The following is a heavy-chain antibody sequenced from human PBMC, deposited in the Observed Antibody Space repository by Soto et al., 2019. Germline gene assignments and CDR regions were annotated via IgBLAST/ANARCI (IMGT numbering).Heavy chain of an antibody. D-gene: IGHD3-10*01. Sequence: SETLSLTCTVSDGSISSTNYCWGWIRQPPGKGLEWIGGIYYTGSTYYNPSLKSRVTISVDTSKNQLSLKLSSVTAADTAVYYCARRSPGGLPGSYYYGMDVWGQGTTVTVSS. CDR1: DGSISSTNYC. V-gene: IGHV4-39*01. CDR3: ARRSPGGLPGSYYYGMDV. CDR2: IYYTGST. J-gene: IGHJ6*02.